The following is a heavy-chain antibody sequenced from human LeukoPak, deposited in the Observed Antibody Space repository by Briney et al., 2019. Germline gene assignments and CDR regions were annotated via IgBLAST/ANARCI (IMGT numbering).Heavy chain of an antibody. D-gene: IGHD3-3*01. CDR3: ARDYDFDDY. CDR2: INSDGRST. J-gene: IGHJ4*02. Sequence: PGGSLRLSCAASGFTFSSYWMHWVRHAPGKGLVWVSHINSDGRSTSYADSAKGRFTISRDNAKNTLYLQMNSLRAEDTAVYYCARDYDFDDYWGQGTLVTVSS. V-gene: IGHV3-74*01. CDR1: GFTFSSYW.